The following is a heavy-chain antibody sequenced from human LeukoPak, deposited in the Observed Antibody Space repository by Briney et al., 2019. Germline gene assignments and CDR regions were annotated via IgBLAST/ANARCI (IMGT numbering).Heavy chain of an antibody. CDR3: AKGRYFDHADAFDI. CDR2: ISSSSSYI. V-gene: IGHV3-21*04. J-gene: IGHJ3*02. Sequence: GSLRLSCAASGFTFSSYSMNWVRQAPGKGLEWVSSISSSSSYIYYADSVKGRFTISRDNAKNSLYLQMNSLRAEDTAVYYCAKGRYFDHADAFDIWGQGTMVTVSS. CDR1: GFTFSSYS. D-gene: IGHD3-9*01.